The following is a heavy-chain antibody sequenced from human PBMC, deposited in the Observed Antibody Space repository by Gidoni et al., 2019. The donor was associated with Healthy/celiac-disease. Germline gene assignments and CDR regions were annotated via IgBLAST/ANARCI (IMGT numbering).Heavy chain of an antibody. Sequence: QVQLQESGPGLVKPSQTLSLTCTVAGGSISRCGYYWSWIRQHPGKGLEWIVYIYYSGSTYYNPSLKSRVTISVDTSKNQFSLKLSSVTAADTAVYYCARGDYDSSGYFDYWGQGTLVTVSS. V-gene: IGHV4-31*03. CDR2: IYYSGST. CDR3: ARGDYDSSGYFDY. CDR1: GGSISRCGYY. J-gene: IGHJ4*02. D-gene: IGHD3-22*01.